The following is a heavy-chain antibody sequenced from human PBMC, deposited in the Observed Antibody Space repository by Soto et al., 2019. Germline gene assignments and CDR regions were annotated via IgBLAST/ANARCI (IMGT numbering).Heavy chain of an antibody. Sequence: QVQLLQSGSLLKRPGSSVKISCQASGDTFITHTLTWVRQAPGQGPAWVGRIIPLLGMTDYAQRFQGRGTLTAYKSTTTAYMVLGSLTSEDTAIYYCARDQYCSFSTCCGYPDVWGTGTALTVSS. CDR2: IIPLLGMT. CDR1: GDTFITHT. CDR3: ARDQYCSFSTCCGYPDV. V-gene: IGHV1-69*04. D-gene: IGHD2-15*01. J-gene: IGHJ6*03.